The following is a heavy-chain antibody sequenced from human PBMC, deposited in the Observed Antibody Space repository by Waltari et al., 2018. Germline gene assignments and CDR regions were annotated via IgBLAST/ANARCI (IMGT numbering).Heavy chain of an antibody. CDR2: IWYDGNNK. D-gene: IGHD3-10*01. CDR1: GFTFSRRG. CDR3: AKGSYYDAGGRTYYNGMDV. Sequence: QEQLVESGGGVVQPGRSLRLSCAASGFTFSRRGMHWVGQVPGKRPECVAVIWYDGNNKYYADSVRGRFTISRDNAKNTLYLQMDSLRADDTAVYYCAKGSYYDAGGRTYYNGMDVWGQGTTVTVSS. V-gene: IGHV3-33*03. J-gene: IGHJ6*02.